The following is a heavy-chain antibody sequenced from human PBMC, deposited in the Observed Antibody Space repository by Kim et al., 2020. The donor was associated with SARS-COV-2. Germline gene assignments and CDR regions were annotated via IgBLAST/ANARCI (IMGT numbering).Heavy chain of an antibody. CDR2: MNPNSGNT. Sequence: ASVKVSCKASGYTFTSYDINWVRQATGQGLEWMGWMNPNSGNTGYAQKFQGRVTMTRNTSISTAYMELGSLRSEDTAVYYCARGPGYSGYDFGLIGSYYYYYGVDVWGQGYTFTVSS. D-gene: IGHD5-12*01. CDR1: GYTFTSYD. CDR3: ARGPGYSGYDFGLIGSYYYYYGVDV. V-gene: IGHV1-8*01. J-gene: IGHJ6*02.